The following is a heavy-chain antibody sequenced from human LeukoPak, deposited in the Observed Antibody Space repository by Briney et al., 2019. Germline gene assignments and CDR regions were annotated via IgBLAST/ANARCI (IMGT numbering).Heavy chain of an antibody. CDR3: ARFLGTGNDAFDI. CDR2: INHSGST. V-gene: IGHV4-34*01. D-gene: IGHD3/OR15-3a*01. CDR1: GGSFSGYY. Sequence: SETLSLTCAVYGGSFSGYYWSWIRQPPGKGLEWIGEINHSGSTNYNPSLKSRVTISVDTSKNQFSLKLSSVTAADTAVYYCARFLGTGNDAFDIWGQGTMVTVSS. J-gene: IGHJ3*02.